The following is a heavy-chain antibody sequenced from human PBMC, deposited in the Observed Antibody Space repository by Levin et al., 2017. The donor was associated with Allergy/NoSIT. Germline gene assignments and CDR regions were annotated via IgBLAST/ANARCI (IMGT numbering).Heavy chain of an antibody. D-gene: IGHD1-1*01. CDR2: ISDDGNNN. CDR1: RFTFSSYA. Sequence: GGSLRLSCAASRFTFSSYAMHWVRQAPGKGLGWVAFISDDGNNNYYADSVKGRLTISRDNSKNTLFLQMNSLRPEDTAVYYWARGIWNRDYFVDVWGKGTTVTVSS. J-gene: IGHJ6*03. CDR3: ARGIWNRDYFVDV. V-gene: IGHV3-30-3*01.